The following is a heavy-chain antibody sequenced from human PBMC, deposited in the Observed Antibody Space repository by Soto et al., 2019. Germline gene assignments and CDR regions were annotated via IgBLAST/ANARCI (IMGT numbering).Heavy chain of an antibody. V-gene: IGHV4-34*01. CDR2: INHSGST. CDR3: ARVREQQLGHYYYYYGMDV. Sequence: SETLSLTCAVYGGSFSGYYWSWIRQPPGKGLEWIGEINHSGSTNYNPSLKSRVTISVDTSKNQFSLKLSSVTAADTAVYYCARVREQQLGHYYYYYGMDVWGQGTTVTVSS. D-gene: IGHD6-13*01. J-gene: IGHJ6*02. CDR1: GGSFSGYY.